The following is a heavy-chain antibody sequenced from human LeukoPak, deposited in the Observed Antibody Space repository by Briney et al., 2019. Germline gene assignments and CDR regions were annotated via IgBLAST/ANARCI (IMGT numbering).Heavy chain of an antibody. D-gene: IGHD3-22*01. J-gene: IGHJ4*02. CDR3: AKDRGDYFDTSSQSFDS. Sequence: GGSLRLSCAPSGFILSSFDMHWVRQAPGKGLEWVASIRYDGSDKYYADSVKGRFTVSRDNSQNTLYLQMSSLKTEDTAVYYCAKDRGDYFDTSSQSFDSWGQGTLVTVSS. CDR2: IRYDGSDK. V-gene: IGHV3-30*02. CDR1: GFILSSFD.